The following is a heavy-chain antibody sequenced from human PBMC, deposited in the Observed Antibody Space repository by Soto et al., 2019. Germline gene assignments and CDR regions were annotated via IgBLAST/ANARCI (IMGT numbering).Heavy chain of an antibody. CDR2: ISAYNGNT. V-gene: IGHV1-18*01. D-gene: IGHD3-3*01. CDR3: ARESFYDFWSGSPAFDI. J-gene: IGHJ3*02. Sequence: ASGKVACKASGYTFTSDGISWVRQAPGQGLEWMGWISAYNGNTNYAQKLQGRVTMTTDTSTSTAYMELRGLRSDYTSVYYCARESFYDFWSGSPAFDICGQGTMVTVS. CDR1: GYTFTSDG.